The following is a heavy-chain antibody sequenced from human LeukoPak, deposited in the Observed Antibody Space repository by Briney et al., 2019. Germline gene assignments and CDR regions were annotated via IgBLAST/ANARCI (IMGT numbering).Heavy chain of an antibody. CDR2: MEKELNGYAT. J-gene: IGHJ5*02. CDR1: GFTFSDSS. V-gene: IGHV3-73*01. D-gene: IGHD1-26*01. Sequence: GGSLRLSCAASGFTFSDSSIHWVRQASGKGLEWIGLMEKELNGYATAYAASVRGRFTIPRDDSRNTAYLQMDSLKTEDTALYYCTRDSGTYNWLDPWGQGTLVTVSS. CDR3: TRDSGTYNWLDP.